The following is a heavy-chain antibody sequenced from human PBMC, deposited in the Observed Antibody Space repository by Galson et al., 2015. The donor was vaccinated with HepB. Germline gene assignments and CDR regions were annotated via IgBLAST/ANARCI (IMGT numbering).Heavy chain of an antibody. CDR1: GSIFTSYA. Sequence: SVKVSCKASGSIFTSYAIYWVRQAPGQRLEWMGWINAGNGNTKYSQKFQDRVTITRDTSANTAYMELSSLRSEDTAVYYCARDDYGDYRFDYWGQGTLVTVSS. J-gene: IGHJ4*02. V-gene: IGHV1-3*01. CDR2: INAGNGNT. CDR3: ARDDYGDYRFDY. D-gene: IGHD4-17*01.